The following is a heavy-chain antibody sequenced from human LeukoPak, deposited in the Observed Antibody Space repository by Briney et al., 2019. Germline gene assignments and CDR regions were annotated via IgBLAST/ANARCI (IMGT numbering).Heavy chain of an antibody. V-gene: IGHV3-21*01. Sequence: GGSLRLSCAASGFTFGSYSMNWVRQAPGKGLECVSSISSSSSSIYYADSVKGRFTISRDDAKNSLYLQMNSLRAEDTAVYYCARTATDTGEFDYWGQGTLVTVSS. CDR1: GFTFGSYS. CDR3: ARTATDTGEFDY. CDR2: ISSSSSSI. J-gene: IGHJ4*02. D-gene: IGHD6-13*01.